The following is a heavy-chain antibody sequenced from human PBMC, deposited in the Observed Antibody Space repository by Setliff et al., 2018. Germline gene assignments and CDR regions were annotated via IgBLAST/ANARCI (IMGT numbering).Heavy chain of an antibody. CDR3: ARILGYCSGGSCYVPY. Sequence: SETLSLTCTVSGGSISSSNYYWGWIRQPPGKGLEWIGNIYYGGSAYYNPSLKSRVTISVDTSKNQFSLKLSSVTAADTAVYYCARILGYCSGGSCYVPYWGQGTLVTVSS. CDR1: GGSISSSNYY. CDR2: IYYGGSA. D-gene: IGHD2-15*01. J-gene: IGHJ4*02. V-gene: IGHV4-39*07.